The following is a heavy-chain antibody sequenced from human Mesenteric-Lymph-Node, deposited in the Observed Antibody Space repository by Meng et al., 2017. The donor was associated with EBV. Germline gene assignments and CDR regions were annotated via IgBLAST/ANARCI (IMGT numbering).Heavy chain of an antibody. J-gene: IGHJ4*02. CDR1: GGIFRRYA. V-gene: IGHV1-69*01. Sequence: RGGLGGEVRQPGCSVKVSVTASGGIFRRYASSWVRQATGQGLEWLGGTIPVLGTTTYAQSFQGRVAITAADESTTTVYMEVRSLKPEDTAIYFCTSGSGTYSPFAFWGQGTLVTVSS. CDR3: TSGSGTYSPFAF. CDR2: TIPVLGTT. D-gene: IGHD2-21*01.